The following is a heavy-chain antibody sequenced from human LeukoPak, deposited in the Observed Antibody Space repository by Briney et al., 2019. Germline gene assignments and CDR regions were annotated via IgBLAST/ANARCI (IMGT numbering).Heavy chain of an antibody. CDR3: ARDSGGVDY. Sequence: PGGSLRLSCAASGFTISSNYMNWVRQAPGKGLEWVSYISSSSSTIYYADSVKGRFTISRDNAKNSLYLQMNSLRAEDTAVYYCARDSGGVDYWGQGTLVTVSS. J-gene: IGHJ4*02. CDR2: ISSSSSTI. V-gene: IGHV3-48*04. CDR1: GFTISSNY. D-gene: IGHD6-25*01.